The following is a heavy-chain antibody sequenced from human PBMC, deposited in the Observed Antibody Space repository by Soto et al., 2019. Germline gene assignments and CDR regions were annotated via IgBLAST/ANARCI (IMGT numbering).Heavy chain of an antibody. J-gene: IGHJ4*02. D-gene: IGHD5-18*01. CDR3: ARVRGYSYGYGSFDY. CDR1: GASISGYH. V-gene: IGHV4-59*01. Sequence: SETLSLTCTVSGASISGYHWSWIRQPPGKGLEWIGYIYYSGSTNYNPSLKSRVTISVDTSKKQFSLKLSSVTAADTAVYYCARVRGYSYGYGSFDYWGQGTLVTVSS. CDR2: IYYSGST.